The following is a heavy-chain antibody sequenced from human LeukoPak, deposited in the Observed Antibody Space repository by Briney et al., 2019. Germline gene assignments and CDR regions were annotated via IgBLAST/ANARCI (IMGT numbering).Heavy chain of an antibody. CDR3: ARLTVAGLDY. V-gene: IGHV3-21*01. J-gene: IGHJ4*02. CDR1: GFTFSSYS. Sequence: PGGSLRLSCAASGFTFSSYSMNWVRQAPGKGLEWVSSISSSSSYIYYADSVKGRLTISRDNAKNSLYLQMNSLRAEDTAVYYCARLTVAGLDYWGQGTLVTVSS. D-gene: IGHD6-19*01. CDR2: ISSSSSYI.